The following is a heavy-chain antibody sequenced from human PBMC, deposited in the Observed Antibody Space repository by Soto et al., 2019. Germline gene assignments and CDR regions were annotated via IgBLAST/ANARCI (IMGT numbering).Heavy chain of an antibody. V-gene: IGHV1-69*13. D-gene: IGHD2-8*01. J-gene: IGHJ5*02. Sequence: SVKVSCKASGGTFSSYAISWVRQAPGQGLEWMGGIIPIFGTANYAQKFQGRATITADESTSTAYMELSSLRSEDTAVYYCARSPSSHCTNGVCYTYWFDPWGQGTLVTVSS. CDR1: GGTFSSYA. CDR2: IIPIFGTA. CDR3: ARSPSSHCTNGVCYTYWFDP.